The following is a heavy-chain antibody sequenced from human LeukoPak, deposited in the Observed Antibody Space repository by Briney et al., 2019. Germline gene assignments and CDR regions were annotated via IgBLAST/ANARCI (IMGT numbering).Heavy chain of an antibody. J-gene: IGHJ4*02. D-gene: IGHD3/OR15-3a*01. CDR2: ISSSSSYI. V-gene: IGHV3-21*01. CDR1: GFTFSSYS. CDR3: ARREDYYFDY. Sequence: GGSLRLSCAASGFTFSSYSMNWVRQAPGKGLEWVSSISSSSSYIHYADSVKGRFTISRDNAKNSLYLQMNSLRAEDTAVYYCARREDYYFDYWGQGTLVTVSS.